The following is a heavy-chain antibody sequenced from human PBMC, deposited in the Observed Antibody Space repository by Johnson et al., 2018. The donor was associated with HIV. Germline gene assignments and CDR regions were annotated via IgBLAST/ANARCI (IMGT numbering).Heavy chain of an antibody. V-gene: IGHV3-30*04. CDR2: ISDDGTNK. CDR3: ARARDWNYGDI. J-gene: IGHJ3*02. CDR1: GFIFSSYA. D-gene: IGHD1-7*01. Sequence: QVQLVESGGGVVQPGRSLRLSCAASGFIFSSYAVHWVRQAPGKGLEWVAVISDDGTNKFYADSVKGRFTISRDNSKNTMFLQMNSLRAEDTAVYYCARARDWNYGDIWGQGTMVTVSS.